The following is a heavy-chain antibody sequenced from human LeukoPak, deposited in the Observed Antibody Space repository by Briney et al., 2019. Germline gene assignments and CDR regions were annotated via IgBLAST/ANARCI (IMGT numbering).Heavy chain of an antibody. D-gene: IGHD3-22*01. Sequence: SETLSLTCTVSGGSISINYWSGIRQPPGKGLEWMGNIYWSESTNYNPSLKCRVTISLDTSKNQFSLKLSSVIAADTAVYYCARVYDSSGYDAFDIWGQGTMVTVSS. CDR1: GGSISINY. CDR2: IYWSEST. V-gene: IGHV4-59*01. J-gene: IGHJ3*02. CDR3: ARVYDSSGYDAFDI.